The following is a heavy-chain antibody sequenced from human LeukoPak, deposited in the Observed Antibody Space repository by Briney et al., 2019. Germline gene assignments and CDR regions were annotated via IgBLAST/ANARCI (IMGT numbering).Heavy chain of an antibody. D-gene: IGHD6-13*01. CDR1: GGSFSGYY. CDR3: ARVGRVEQQLVFFDY. J-gene: IGHJ4*02. CDR2: INHSGST. Sequence: SETLSLTCAVYGGSFSGYYWSWIRQPPGKGLEWIGEINHSGSTNYNPSLKSRVTISVDTSKNQFSLKLSSVTAADTAVYYCARVGRVEQQLVFFDYWGQGTLVTVSS. V-gene: IGHV4-34*01.